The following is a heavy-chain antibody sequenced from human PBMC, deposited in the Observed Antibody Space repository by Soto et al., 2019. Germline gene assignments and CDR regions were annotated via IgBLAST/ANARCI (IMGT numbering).Heavy chain of an antibody. Sequence: PGGSLTLFCAASGFTFDDYAMHWVRQAPAKGLGWVSGISWNSGSIGYADSVKGRFTISRDNANNSLYLQMNSLRAEDTALYYCAKSVRIDWYFDLWGRGTLVTVSS. J-gene: IGHJ2*01. CDR3: AKSVRIDWYFDL. V-gene: IGHV3-9*01. CDR1: GFTFDDYA. CDR2: ISWNSGSI.